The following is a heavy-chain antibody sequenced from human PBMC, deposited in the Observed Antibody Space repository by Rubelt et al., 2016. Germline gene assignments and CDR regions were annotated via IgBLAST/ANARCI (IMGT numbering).Heavy chain of an antibody. CDR3: ARTTVTTYYFDY. J-gene: IGHJ4*02. CDR1: GGSISSYY. V-gene: IGHV4-59*04. CDR2: IYYSGST. Sequence: QVQLQESGPGLVKPSETLSLTCTVSGGSISSYYWSWIRQPPGKGLEWIGYIYYSGSTYYNPSLKSGVTMSVDTSKNPFSLKLSSVTAVDTAVYYCARTTVTTYYFDYWGQGTLVTVSS. D-gene: IGHD4-17*01.